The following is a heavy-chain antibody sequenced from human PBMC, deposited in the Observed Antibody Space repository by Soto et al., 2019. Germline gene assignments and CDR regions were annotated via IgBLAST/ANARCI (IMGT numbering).Heavy chain of an antibody. Sequence: RSLTSPVSDGSGIGTKWLCWIRQPPGKELEWIGEIYHSGSTNYNPSLKSRVTISVDRSKSQFYLKLSSVTAADTAVYYCARAWQPLVAYRGQGTPVTVS. CDR3: ARAWQPLVAY. V-gene: IGHV4-4*02. D-gene: IGHD6-13*01. J-gene: IGHJ1*01. CDR1: DGSGIGTKW. CDR2: IYHSGST.